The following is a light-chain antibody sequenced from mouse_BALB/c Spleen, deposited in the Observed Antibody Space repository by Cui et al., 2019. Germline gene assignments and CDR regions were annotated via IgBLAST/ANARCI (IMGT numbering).Light chain of an antibody. Sequence: EIVLTQPPAITAASLGQKVTITCSASSSVSYRHWYQQKSGTFPKPWLYDISELASGVPPRFSGSGSGTSYSLTYSSMEAEDAAIYYCQQWNYPPLTFGAGTKLELK. CDR2: DIS. CDR3: QQWNYPPLT. J-gene: IGKJ5*01. CDR1: SSVSY. V-gene: IGKV4-86*01.